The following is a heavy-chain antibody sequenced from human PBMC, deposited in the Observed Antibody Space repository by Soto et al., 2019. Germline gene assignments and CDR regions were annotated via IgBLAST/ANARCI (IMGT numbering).Heavy chain of an antibody. CDR1: GFTFSTYW. D-gene: IGHD4-4*01. Sequence: EVQLLGSGGGLVQPGGSLRLSCVGSGFTFSTYWMTWVRQAPGKGLEWVANINPDGNVGTYVDSVRGRFTTSRDNAKNSLYLQMNSLRADDTAVYFCAGWGGHDYNYWGQGIMVTVSS. J-gene: IGHJ4*02. CDR3: AGWGGHDYNY. V-gene: IGHV3-7*03. CDR2: INPDGNVG.